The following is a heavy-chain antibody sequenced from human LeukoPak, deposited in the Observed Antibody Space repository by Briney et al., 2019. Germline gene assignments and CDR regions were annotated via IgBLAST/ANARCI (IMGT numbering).Heavy chain of an antibody. D-gene: IGHD1-1*01. CDR2: ISSSSRST. CDR1: GLTFSNFS. CDR3: TRVGSSGSVDY. Sequence: GGSLRLSCAASGLTFSNFSMNWVRQAPGKGLEWVSCISSSSRSTYYADSVQGRFTISRDNAKNSLYLQMNSLRAEDTAVYYCTRVGSSGSVDYWGQGTLVTVSS. V-gene: IGHV3-21*01. J-gene: IGHJ4*02.